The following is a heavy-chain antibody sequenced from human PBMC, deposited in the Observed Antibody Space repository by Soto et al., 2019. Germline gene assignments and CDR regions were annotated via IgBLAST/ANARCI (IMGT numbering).Heavy chain of an antibody. CDR1: TGSISNYY. Sequence: PSETLSLTCTVSTGSISNYYWSWIGQPPGKGLEWIGYIYYSGNTNYNPSLKSRVTISVDTSKNQFSLKLSSVTAADTAVYYCARGLAARATIFEYWGQGTLVTVSS. D-gene: IGHD6-6*01. V-gene: IGHV4-59*01. CDR3: ARGLAARATIFEY. J-gene: IGHJ4*02. CDR2: IYYSGNT.